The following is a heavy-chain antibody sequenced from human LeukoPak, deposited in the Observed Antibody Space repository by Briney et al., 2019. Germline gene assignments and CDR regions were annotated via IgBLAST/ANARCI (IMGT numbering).Heavy chain of an antibody. CDR1: GFTFSSYS. Sequence: GGSLRLSCAASGFTFSSYSMNWVRQAPGKGREWVSSISSSSSYIYYADSVKGRFTISRDNAKNSLYLQMNSLRAEDTAVYYCARGDSGYYYGSGSQNNWFDPWGQGTLVTVSS. J-gene: IGHJ5*02. CDR2: ISSSSSYI. CDR3: ARGDSGYYYGSGSQNNWFDP. V-gene: IGHV3-21*01. D-gene: IGHD3-10*01.